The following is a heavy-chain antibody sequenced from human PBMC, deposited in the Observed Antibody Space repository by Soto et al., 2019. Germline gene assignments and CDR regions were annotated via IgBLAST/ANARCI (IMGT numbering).Heavy chain of an antibody. CDR2: INTGNGNT. J-gene: IGHJ5*02. Sequence: GASVKVSCKASGITSTTYAIHWVRQAPGQGLEWMGWINTGNGNTRYSQRFLGRVSLTTDTSASTASMDLSSLTSEDTAVYYCARAINGYVTWGQGTLVTVSS. CDR1: GITSTTYA. D-gene: IGHD5-12*01. V-gene: IGHV1-3*04. CDR3: ARAINGYVT.